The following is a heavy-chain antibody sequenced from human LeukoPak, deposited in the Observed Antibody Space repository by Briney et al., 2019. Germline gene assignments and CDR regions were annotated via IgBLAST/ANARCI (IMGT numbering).Heavy chain of an antibody. Sequence: GGSLRLSCAASGFTFSSYSMNWVRQAPGKGLEWVSYISSSSSTIYYADSVKGRFTISRDNAKNSLYLQMNSLRAEDTAVHYCAREGYQPLLGVYYYYMDVWGKGTTVTVSS. V-gene: IGHV3-48*01. CDR3: AREGYQPLLGVYYYYMDV. J-gene: IGHJ6*03. D-gene: IGHD2-2*01. CDR1: GFTFSSYS. CDR2: ISSSSSTI.